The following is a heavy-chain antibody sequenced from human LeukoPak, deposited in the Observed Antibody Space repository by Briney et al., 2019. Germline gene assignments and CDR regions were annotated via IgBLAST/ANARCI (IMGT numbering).Heavy chain of an antibody. CDR2: IYHNGFS. CDR3: AREVYFESGGRYNYYGLDV. Sequence: PSQTLSLTCSVSGGSISSGDYYWSWIRQSPGKGLEWLGNIYHNGFSDNNPSLKSRVTMSVDTSKNQFSLSLSSVTGADTAVYYCAREVYFESGGRYNYYGLDVWGPGATVTVSS. J-gene: IGHJ6*02. D-gene: IGHD2-15*01. V-gene: IGHV4-30-4*01. CDR1: GGSISSGDYY.